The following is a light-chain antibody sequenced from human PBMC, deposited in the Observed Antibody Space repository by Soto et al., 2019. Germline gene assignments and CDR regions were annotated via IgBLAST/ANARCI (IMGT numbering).Light chain of an antibody. Sequence: DIQMTQSPSTLSASVGDRVTITCRASQSISSGLAWYQQKPGKAPKLLIYKESSLESGVPSRFSGSGSGTEFTLTISSLQPDDFATYYCQQYNSYPYTFGQGTKLEIK. J-gene: IGKJ2*01. V-gene: IGKV1-5*03. CDR3: QQYNSYPYT. CDR2: KES. CDR1: QSISSG.